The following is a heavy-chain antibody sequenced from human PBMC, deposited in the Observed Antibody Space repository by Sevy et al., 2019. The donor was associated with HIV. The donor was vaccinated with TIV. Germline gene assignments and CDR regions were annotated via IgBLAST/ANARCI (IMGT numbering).Heavy chain of an antibody. J-gene: IGHJ5*02. D-gene: IGHD3-9*01. CDR3: ARGDKDGWLDP. V-gene: IGHV3-21*01. CDR2: ISSRSTYI. Sequence: GGSLRLSCAASGFTFSSNTMNWLRQAPGKGLEWVSSISSRSTYISYSDSVKGRFTISRDNSKKSLFLQMNSLRVEDTAVYYCARGDKDGWLDPWGQGTPVTVSS. CDR1: GFTFSSNT.